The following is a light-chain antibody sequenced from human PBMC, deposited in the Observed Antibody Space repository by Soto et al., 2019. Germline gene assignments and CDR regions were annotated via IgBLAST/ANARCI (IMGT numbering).Light chain of an antibody. CDR2: EGS. CDR1: SSDVGSYNL. J-gene: IGLJ3*02. V-gene: IGLV2-23*01. CDR3: CSFARGSTLV. Sequence: QSALTQPASVYGSPGQSITISCTGTSSDVGSYNLVSWYQQHPGNAPKLMIYEGSNRPSGVSNRFFASKSGNTASLTISGLQAEDEADYYCCSFARGSTLVFGGGTKLTVL.